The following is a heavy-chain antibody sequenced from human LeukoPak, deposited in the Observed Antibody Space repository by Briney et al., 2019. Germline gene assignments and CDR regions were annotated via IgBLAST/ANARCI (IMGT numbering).Heavy chain of an antibody. D-gene: IGHD6-6*01. CDR1: GFTFSSYN. Sequence: PGESLRLSCAASGFTFSSYNMNWVRQAPGKGLEWVSSISSSSSYIYYADSVKGRFTISRDNAKNSLYLQMNSLRAEDTAVYYCARGGSYSSSSGDYWGQGTLVTVSS. CDR3: ARGGSYSSSSGDY. J-gene: IGHJ4*02. CDR2: ISSSSSYI. V-gene: IGHV3-21*01.